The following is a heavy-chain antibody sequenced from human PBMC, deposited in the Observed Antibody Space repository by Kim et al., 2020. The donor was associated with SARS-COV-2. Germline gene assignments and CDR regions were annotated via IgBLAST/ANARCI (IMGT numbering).Heavy chain of an antibody. CDR3: AREEMATISALDY. Sequence: YADSVNGRFTISRDNSKNTLYLQMNSLRAEDTAVYYCAREEMATISALDYWGQGTLVTVSS. V-gene: IGHV3-30*01. D-gene: IGHD5-12*01. J-gene: IGHJ4*02.